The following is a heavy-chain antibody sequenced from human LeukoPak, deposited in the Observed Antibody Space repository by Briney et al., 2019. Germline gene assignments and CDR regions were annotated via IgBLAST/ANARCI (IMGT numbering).Heavy chain of an antibody. CDR2: MSYDGSNK. V-gene: IGHV3-30-3*01. CDR1: GFTFSSYA. Sequence: PGGSLRLSCAASGFTFSSYAMHWVRQAPGKGLEWMAVMSYDGSNKYYADSVKGRFTISRDNSKNTVYLQMNSLRAEDTALYYCAREATNCSGTSCYFDNWGQGTLVTVSS. J-gene: IGHJ4*02. CDR3: AREATNCSGTSCYFDN. D-gene: IGHD2-2*01.